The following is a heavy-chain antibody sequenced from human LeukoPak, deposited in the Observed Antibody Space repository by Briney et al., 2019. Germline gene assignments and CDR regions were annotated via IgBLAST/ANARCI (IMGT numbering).Heavy chain of an antibody. J-gene: IGHJ4*02. CDR1: GFTFSDFA. CDR2: IRRRSYGGTP. V-gene: IGHV3-49*04. CDR3: SRDSHGDDVFDY. Sequence: PGGSLGLSCKVSGFTFSDFAMTWVRQAPGKGLERVGFIRRRSYGGTPGYDASVKGRFTISIDDSRHIAFLQMNSLKTEDTGIYYCSRDSHGDDVFDYWGQGAVVTVSS. D-gene: IGHD3-3*01.